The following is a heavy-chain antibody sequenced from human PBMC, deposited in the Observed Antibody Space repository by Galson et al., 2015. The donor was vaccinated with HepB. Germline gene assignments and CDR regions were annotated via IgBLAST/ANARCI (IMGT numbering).Heavy chain of an antibody. CDR3: ARGGMATIGGPSFDY. J-gene: IGHJ4*02. D-gene: IGHD5-24*01. V-gene: IGHV1-18*01. CDR2: NG. CDR1: GYTFSTYS. Sequence: VKVSCKASGYTFSTYSITWVRQAPGQGLEWMGNGKYTQKFQGRVTMTTDTSTNTAYMELRSLRSDDTAIYYCARGGMATIGGPSFDYWGQGTLVTVSS.